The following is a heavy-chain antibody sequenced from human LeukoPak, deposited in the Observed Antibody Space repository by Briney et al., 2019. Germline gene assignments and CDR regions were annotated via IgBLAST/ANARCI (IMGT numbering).Heavy chain of an antibody. V-gene: IGHV3-23*01. J-gene: IGHJ6*03. D-gene: IGHD2-15*01. Sequence: GGSLRLSCAASAFTFISYDMTWVRQTPGKGLEWVALISRSGGTTYYAASVKGRFTISRDNSKNTLYLQMNSLRAEDTAEYYCAKRGGTESFYYSYYMDVWGKGTTVTVSS. CDR1: AFTFISYD. CDR2: ISRSGGTT. CDR3: AKRGGTESFYYSYYMDV.